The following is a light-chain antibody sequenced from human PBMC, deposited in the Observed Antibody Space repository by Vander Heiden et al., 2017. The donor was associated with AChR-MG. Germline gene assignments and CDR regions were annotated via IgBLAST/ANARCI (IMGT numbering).Light chain of an antibody. CDR2: HAS. CDR3: QQGHSAPLT. V-gene: IGKV1-39*01. Sequence: DVQMTQSPSSLSASVGDRVTITCRASQSVSMYLNWFQVKPGKAPKLLIYHASTLQSGVPSRFSATGSGTDFVFTISGLLPEDFATYYCQQGHSAPLTFGQGTKVEVK. CDR1: QSVSMY. J-gene: IGKJ1*01.